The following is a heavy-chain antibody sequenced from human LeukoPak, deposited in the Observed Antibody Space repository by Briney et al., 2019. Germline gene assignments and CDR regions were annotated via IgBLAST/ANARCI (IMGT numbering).Heavy chain of an antibody. Sequence: SETLSLTCTVSGGFISSSSYYWGWIRQPPGKGLEWIGSIYYSGSTYYNPSLKSRVTISVDTSKNQFSLKLSSVTAADTAVYYCAVDDSGYSALDIWGQGTMVTVSS. J-gene: IGHJ3*02. CDR1: GGFISSSSYY. CDR3: AVDDSGYSALDI. V-gene: IGHV4-39*07. CDR2: IYYSGST. D-gene: IGHD3-22*01.